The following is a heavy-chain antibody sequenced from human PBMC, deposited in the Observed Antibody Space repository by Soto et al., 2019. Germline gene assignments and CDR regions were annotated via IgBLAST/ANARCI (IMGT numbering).Heavy chain of an antibody. CDR1: GFTFSSYS. J-gene: IGHJ6*02. CDR2: ISSSSSTI. Sequence: GSLRLSCAASGFTFSSYSMNWVRQAPGKGLEWVSYISSSSSTIYYADSVKGRFTISRDNAKNSLYLQMNSLRDEDTAVYYCPREPPGYCSGGSCSEDVWGQGTTVTVSS. V-gene: IGHV3-48*02. CDR3: PREPPGYCSGGSCSEDV. D-gene: IGHD2-15*01.